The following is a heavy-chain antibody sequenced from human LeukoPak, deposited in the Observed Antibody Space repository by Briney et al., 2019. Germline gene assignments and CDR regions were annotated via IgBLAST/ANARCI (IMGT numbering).Heavy chain of an antibody. CDR2: ISAYNGNT. CDR1: GYTFTSYG. J-gene: IGHJ4*02. D-gene: IGHD5-18*01. CDR3: ATPDGYSYGNEFDY. V-gene: IGHV1-18*01. Sequence: ASVKVSCKASGYTFTSYGISWVRQAPGQGLEWMGWISAYNGNTNYAQKLQGRVTITADKSTSTAYMELSSLRSEDTAVYYCATPDGYSYGNEFDYWGQGTLVTVSS.